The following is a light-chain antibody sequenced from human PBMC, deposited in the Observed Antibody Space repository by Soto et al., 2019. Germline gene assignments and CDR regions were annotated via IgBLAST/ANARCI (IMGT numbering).Light chain of an antibody. V-gene: IGKV3-15*01. CDR3: QQYNNWPRTT. CDR2: GAS. Sequence: EIVMTQSPATLSMSPGERATLSCRASQSVSSNLAWYQQKPGQAPRLLIYGASTRATGIPARFSGSGSGTEFTLTISSLQSEDFAVYYCQQYNNWPRTTFGQGTKVEIK. J-gene: IGKJ1*01. CDR1: QSVSSN.